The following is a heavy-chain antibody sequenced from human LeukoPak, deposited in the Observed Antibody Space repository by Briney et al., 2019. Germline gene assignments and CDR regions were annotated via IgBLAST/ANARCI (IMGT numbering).Heavy chain of an antibody. CDR1: GFTFSSYA. D-gene: IGHD6-19*01. V-gene: IGHV3-23*01. CDR2: MSGSGCST. CDR3: AKVPLSAGGWYEY. Sequence: PGGSLRLSCAASGFTFSSYAMSWVRQAPGKGLEWVSAMSGSGCSTYYEDSVKGRFTISRDNSKNTLYLQMNSLRAEDTAFYYCAKVPLSAGGWYEYWGQGTLVTVSS. J-gene: IGHJ4*02.